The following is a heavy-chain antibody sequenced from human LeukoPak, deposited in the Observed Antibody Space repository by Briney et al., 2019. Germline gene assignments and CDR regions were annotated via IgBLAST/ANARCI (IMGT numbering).Heavy chain of an antibody. Sequence: SETLSLTCTVSGGSISSSSYYWGWIRQPPGKGLEWIGSIYYSGSTYYNPSLKSRVTISVDTSKNQFSLKLSSVTAADTAVYYCARRHVRGVPDYWGQGTLVTVSP. V-gene: IGHV4-39*01. D-gene: IGHD3-10*02. CDR1: GGSISSSSYY. J-gene: IGHJ4*02. CDR3: ARRHVRGVPDY. CDR2: IYYSGST.